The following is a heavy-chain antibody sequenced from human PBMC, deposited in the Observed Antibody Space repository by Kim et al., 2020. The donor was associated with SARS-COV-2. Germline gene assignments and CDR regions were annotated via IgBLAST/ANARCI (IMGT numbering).Heavy chain of an antibody. CDR3: VRLWKRIAAAGGRDY. Sequence: GESLKISCKGSGYSFTSYWISWVRQMPGKGLEWMGRIDPSDSYTNYSPSFQGHVTISADKSISTAYLQWSSLKASDTAMYYCVRLWKRIAAAGGRDYWGQGTLVTVSS. CDR2: IDPSDSYT. J-gene: IGHJ4*02. CDR1: GYSFTSYW. D-gene: IGHD6-13*01. V-gene: IGHV5-10-1*01.